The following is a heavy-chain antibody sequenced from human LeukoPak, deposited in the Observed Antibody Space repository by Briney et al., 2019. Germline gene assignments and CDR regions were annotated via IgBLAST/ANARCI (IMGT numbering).Heavy chain of an antibody. D-gene: IGHD6-6*01. V-gene: IGHV1-2*02. J-gene: IGHJ5*02. CDR1: GDTFSGYY. CDR2: INPNSGGT. Sequence: ASVKVSCKASGDTFSGYYMHWVRQAPGQGLEWMGWINPNSGGTNYAQKFQGRVTMTRDTSISTAYMELSRLRSDDTAVYYCARERTAARNWFDPWGQGTLVTVSS. CDR3: ARERTAARNWFDP.